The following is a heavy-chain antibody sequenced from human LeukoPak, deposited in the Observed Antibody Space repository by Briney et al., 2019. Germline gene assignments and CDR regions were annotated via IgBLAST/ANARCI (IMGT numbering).Heavy chain of an antibody. J-gene: IGHJ4*02. V-gene: IGHV3-53*01. CDR1: GFTVSSNY. CDR3: AGLAAAGFSVFDY. D-gene: IGHD6-13*01. CDR2: IYSGGST. Sequence: GGSLRLSCAASGFTVSSNYMSWVRQAPGKGLEWVSVIYSGGSTYYADSVKGRFTISRDNSKNTLYLQMNSLRAEDTAVYYCAGLAAAGFSVFDYWGQGTLVTVSS.